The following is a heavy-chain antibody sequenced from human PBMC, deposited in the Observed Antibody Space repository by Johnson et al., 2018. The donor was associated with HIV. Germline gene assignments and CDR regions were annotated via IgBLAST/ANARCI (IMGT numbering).Heavy chain of an antibody. J-gene: IGHJ3*02. D-gene: IGHD4-17*01. CDR3: ARDWDYAHAFDI. CDR2: IWHDGSND. Sequence: QMQLVESGGGVVQPGRSLRLSCEASGFMFSRYALDWVRQAPGKGLEWVALIWHDGSNDNYADYVKGRFTISRDNSKNTVFLQMNSLRTDDTAVYYCARDWDYAHAFDIWGQGTMVTVSS. CDR1: GFMFSRYA. V-gene: IGHV3-33*01.